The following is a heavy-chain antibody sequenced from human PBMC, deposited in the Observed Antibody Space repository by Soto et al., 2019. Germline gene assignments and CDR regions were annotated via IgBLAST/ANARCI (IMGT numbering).Heavy chain of an antibody. CDR1: GGSFSSDSFI. Sequence: SETLSLTCSVSGGSFSSDSFIWSWVRQFPGKGLEWIGYINYSGTTYYNPSLRSRITMSVDTSKNQFSLILSSVTAADTAVYYCARDHKWDGMDVWGQGTTVTVSS. D-gene: IGHD1-26*01. CDR3: ARDHKWDGMDV. J-gene: IGHJ6*02. V-gene: IGHV4-31*03. CDR2: INYSGTT.